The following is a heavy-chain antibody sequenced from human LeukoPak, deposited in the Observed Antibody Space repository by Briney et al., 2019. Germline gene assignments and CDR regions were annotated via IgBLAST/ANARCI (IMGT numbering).Heavy chain of an antibody. CDR2: INWNGGST. CDR1: GFTFDDYG. J-gene: IGHJ6*03. V-gene: IGHV3-20*04. Sequence: RPGGSLRLSCAASGFTFDDYGMSWVRQAPGKGLESVSGINWNGGSTGYADSVKGRFTISRDNSKNSLYLQMNSLRAEDTALYYCARNSYGSGSYYKPMDVWGKGTTVTVSS. D-gene: IGHD3-10*01. CDR3: ARNSYGSGSYYKPMDV.